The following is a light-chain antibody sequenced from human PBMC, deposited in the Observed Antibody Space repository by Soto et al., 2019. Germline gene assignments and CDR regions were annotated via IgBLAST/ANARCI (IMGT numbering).Light chain of an antibody. CDR3: CSYGRSSTVI. CDR1: NSNIGTNT. CDR2: TND. Sequence: QAVVTQAPSTSGTPGQRVTISCSGRNSNIGTNTVNWYQQLPGTAPKLLIYTNDLRPSGVPDRFSGSKSGTSASLAISGLQSEDEGDYYCCSYGRSSTVIFGGGTKLTVL. J-gene: IGLJ2*01. V-gene: IGLV1-44*01.